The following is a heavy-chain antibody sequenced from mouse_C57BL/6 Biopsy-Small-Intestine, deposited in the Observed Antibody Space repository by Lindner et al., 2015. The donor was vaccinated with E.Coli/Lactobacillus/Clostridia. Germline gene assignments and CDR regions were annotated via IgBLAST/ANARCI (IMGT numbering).Heavy chain of an antibody. CDR3: ARGNDGSFDY. J-gene: IGHJ2*01. CDR2: ISGGSSTI. V-gene: IGHV5-17*01. D-gene: IGHD2-3*01. Sequence: VQLQESGGGLVKPGGSLKLSCAASGFTFSDYGMHWVRQAPEKGLEWVAYISGGSSTIYYADTVKGRFTVSRDNAKNTLFLQMTSLRSEDTAMYYCARGNDGSFDYWGQGTTLTVSS. CDR1: GFTFSDYG.